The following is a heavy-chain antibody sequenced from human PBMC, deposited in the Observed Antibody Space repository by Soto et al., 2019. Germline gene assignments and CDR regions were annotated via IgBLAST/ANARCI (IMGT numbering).Heavy chain of an antibody. J-gene: IGHJ5*02. CDR3: ARGWFGELVPYNWFDP. CDR1: GDRVSSNSAS. D-gene: IGHD3-10*01. CDR2: TYYRSKWYN. Sequence: PSQTPSLTCASSGDRVSSNSASWNWIRQSPSRGLEWLGRTYYRSKWYNDYAVSVTSRITINPDTSKNQFSLQLSSVTPEDTPVYYCARGWFGELVPYNWFDPWGQGTLVTVSS. V-gene: IGHV6-1*01.